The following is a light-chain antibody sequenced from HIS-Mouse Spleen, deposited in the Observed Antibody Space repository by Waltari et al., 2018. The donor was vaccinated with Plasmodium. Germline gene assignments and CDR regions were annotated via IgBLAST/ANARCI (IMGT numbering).Light chain of an antibody. CDR1: QSVSSN. CDR2: GAS. Sequence: EIVMTQSPAPLSVSPGERATLSCRASQSVSSNLAWYQQKPGQAPRLLIYGASTRATGFPARFSGSGSGTEFTLTISSLQSEDFAVYYCQQYNNWSFTFGPGTKVDIK. V-gene: IGKV3-15*01. CDR3: QQYNNWSFT. J-gene: IGKJ3*01.